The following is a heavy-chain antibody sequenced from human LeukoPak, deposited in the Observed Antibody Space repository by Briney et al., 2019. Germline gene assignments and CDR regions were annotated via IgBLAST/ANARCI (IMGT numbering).Heavy chain of an antibody. CDR2: IKEDGSEI. D-gene: IGHD4-23*01. V-gene: IGHV3-7*01. J-gene: IGHJ4*02. CDR3: ARDRGYSNFDY. CDR1: AFTFSNYW. Sequence: GGSLRLSCAASAFTFSNYWMSWVRQAPGKGLEWVANIKEDGSEINYVDSVKGRFTISRDNAKNSLYLQMNSLRVDDTAVYYCARDRGYSNFDYWGQGTLVNVFS.